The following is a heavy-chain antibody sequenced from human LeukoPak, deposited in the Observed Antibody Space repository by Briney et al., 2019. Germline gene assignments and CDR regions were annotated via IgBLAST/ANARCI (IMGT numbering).Heavy chain of an antibody. D-gene: IGHD2-2*01. Sequence: GRSLRLSCAASGFTFDDYAMHWVRQAPGKGLEWVSGISWNSGSIGYADSVKGRFTISRDNAKNTLYLQMNSLRAEDTAVYYCARGRSSSTSYFYYGMDVWGQGTTVTVSS. V-gene: IGHV3-9*01. CDR2: ISWNSGSI. J-gene: IGHJ6*02. CDR1: GFTFDDYA. CDR3: ARGRSSSTSYFYYGMDV.